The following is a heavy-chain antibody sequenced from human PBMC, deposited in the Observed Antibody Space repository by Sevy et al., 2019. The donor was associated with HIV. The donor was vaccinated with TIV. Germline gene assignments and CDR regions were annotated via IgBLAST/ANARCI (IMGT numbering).Heavy chain of an antibody. CDR1: GGSISSYY. D-gene: IGHD3-3*01. Sequence: SETLSLTCTVSGGSISSYYWSWIRQPPGKGLEWIGYIYYSGSTNYNPSLKSRVTISVDTSKNQFSLKLTSVTAADTAVYYCARTPPGFFEFDYWGQGTLVTVS. J-gene: IGHJ4*02. CDR2: IYYSGST. CDR3: ARTPPGFFEFDY. V-gene: IGHV4-59*12.